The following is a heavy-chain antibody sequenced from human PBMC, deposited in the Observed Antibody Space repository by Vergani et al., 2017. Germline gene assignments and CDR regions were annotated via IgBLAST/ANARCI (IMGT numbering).Heavy chain of an antibody. D-gene: IGHD3-9*01. CDR3: VHRLGYFDWDGAFDV. CDR1: GFSLTTGGAG. V-gene: IGHV2-5*01. CDR2: VYWNDDA. J-gene: IGHJ3*01. Sequence: QITLRESGPTLVKPTQTLTLTCTFPGFSLTTGGAGVGWIRQPPGRALEWLAFVYWNDDARYSPSLKSRVTITKDTSKNEVILTMATMDPVDTATYYCVHRLGYFDWDGAFDVWGPGTMVTVSS.